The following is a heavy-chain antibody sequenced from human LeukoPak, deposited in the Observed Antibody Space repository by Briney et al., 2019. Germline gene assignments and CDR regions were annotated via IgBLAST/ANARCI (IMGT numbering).Heavy chain of an antibody. V-gene: IGHV3-30-3*01. CDR2: ISYDGSNK. J-gene: IGHJ4*02. CDR1: GFTFSSYA. CDR3: EGYYDSSGYYRDY. Sequence: GGSLRLSCAASGFTFSSYAMHWVRQAPGKGLEWVAVISYDGSNKYYADSVKGRFTISRDKSKNTLYLQMNSLRAEDTAVYYCEGYYDSSGYYRDYWGQGTLVTVSS. D-gene: IGHD3-22*01.